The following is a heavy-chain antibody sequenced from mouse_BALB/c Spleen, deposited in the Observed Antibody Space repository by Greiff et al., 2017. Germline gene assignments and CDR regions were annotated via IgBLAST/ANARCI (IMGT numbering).Heavy chain of an antibody. Sequence: QVQLKESGAELVKPGAPVKMSCKAFGYTFTTYPIEWMKQNHGKSLEWIGNFHPYNDDTKYNEKFKGKAKLTVEKSSSTVYLELSRLTSDDSAVYYCARQNYYGSSYWYFDVWGAGTTVTVSS. CDR1: GYTFTTYP. CDR3: ARQNYYGSSYWYFDV. V-gene: IGHV1-47*01. J-gene: IGHJ1*01. D-gene: IGHD1-1*01. CDR2: FHPYNDDT.